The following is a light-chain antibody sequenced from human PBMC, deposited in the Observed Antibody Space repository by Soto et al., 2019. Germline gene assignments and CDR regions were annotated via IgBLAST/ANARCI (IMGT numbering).Light chain of an antibody. J-gene: IGLJ3*02. CDR1: RSNIGSGYD. CDR2: GNT. CDR3: QSFGSSLNGGV. V-gene: IGLV1-40*01. Sequence: QSVLTQPPSVSGAPGQRVTISCTGSRSNIGSGYDVHWYQQLPGTAPKLLIYGNTNRPSGVPDRFSGSKSGTSASLAITGLQGEDEADYYYQSFGSSLNGGVFGGGTKLTVL.